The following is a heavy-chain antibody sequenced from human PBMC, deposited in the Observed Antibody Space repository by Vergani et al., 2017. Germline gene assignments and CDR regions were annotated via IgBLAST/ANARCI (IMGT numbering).Heavy chain of an antibody. V-gene: IGHV3-73*02. CDR1: GFTFSGSA. D-gene: IGHD6-6*01. CDR3: TRRQLLGLYYCYGMDV. Sequence: EVQLVESGGGLVQPGGSLKLSCAASGFTFSGSAMHWVRQASGKGLEWVGRIRSKANSYATAYAASVKGRFTISRDDSKNTAYLQMNSLKTEDTAVYYCTRRQLLGLYYCYGMDVWGQGTTVTVSS. J-gene: IGHJ6*02. CDR2: IRSKANSYAT.